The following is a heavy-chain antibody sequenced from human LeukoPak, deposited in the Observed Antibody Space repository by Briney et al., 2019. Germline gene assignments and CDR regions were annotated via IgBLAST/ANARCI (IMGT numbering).Heavy chain of an antibody. CDR2: INHSGST. Sequence: PSETLSLTCAVYGGSFSGYYWSWIRQPPGKGLEWIGEINHSGSTNYNPSLKSRVTISVDTSKNQFSLKLSSVTAADTAVYYCARVGVYSSNWFDPWGQGTLVTVSS. CDR3: ARVGVYSSNWFDP. CDR1: GGSFSGYY. D-gene: IGHD6-13*01. J-gene: IGHJ5*02. V-gene: IGHV4-34*01.